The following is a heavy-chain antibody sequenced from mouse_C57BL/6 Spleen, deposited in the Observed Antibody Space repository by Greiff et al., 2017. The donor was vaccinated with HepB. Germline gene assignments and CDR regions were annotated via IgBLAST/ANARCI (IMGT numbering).Heavy chain of an antibody. Sequence: QVQLKQPGAELVKPGASVKLSCKASGYTFTSYWMQWVKQRPGQGLEWIGEIDPSDSYTNYNQKFKGKATLTVDTSSSTAYMQLSSLTSEDSAVYYCARGRFAYWGQGTLVTVSA. CDR2: IDPSDSYT. J-gene: IGHJ3*01. CDR3: ARGRFAY. CDR1: GYTFTSYW. V-gene: IGHV1-50*01.